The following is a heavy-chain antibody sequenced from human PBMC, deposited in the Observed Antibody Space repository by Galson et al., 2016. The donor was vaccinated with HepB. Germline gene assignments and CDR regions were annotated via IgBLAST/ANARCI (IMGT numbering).Heavy chain of an antibody. CDR2: ISTRSTFI. V-gene: IGHV3-21*01. CDR3: ARERYSYGPSYSYAMDV. CDR1: GFTFNDHS. Sequence: SLRLSCAAPGFTFNDHSLNWVRQAPGKGLEWVSSISTRSTFIYYTDSVRGRFTISRDDAKNSLFLQMNSLRAEDTAVYYCARERYSYGPSYSYAMDVWGQGTTVTVSS. D-gene: IGHD5-18*01. J-gene: IGHJ6*02.